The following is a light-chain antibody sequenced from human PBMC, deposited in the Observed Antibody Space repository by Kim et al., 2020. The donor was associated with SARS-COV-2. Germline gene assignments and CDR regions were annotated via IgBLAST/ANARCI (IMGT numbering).Light chain of an antibody. Sequence: APGGTARIACGGDNFGSKIVHWYQHRPGQARVLVIFYDRERPSRIPERISGSKSGNTATLTISRVEAGDEADYYCQVWDNSTDHWVFGGGTQLTVL. J-gene: IGLJ3*02. CDR1: NFGSKI. CDR3: QVWDNSTDHWV. V-gene: IGLV3-21*04. CDR2: YDR.